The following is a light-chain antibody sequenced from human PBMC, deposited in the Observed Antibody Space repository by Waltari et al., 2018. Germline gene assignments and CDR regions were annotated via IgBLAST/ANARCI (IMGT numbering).Light chain of an antibody. CDR2: WAS. CDR3: QQYYSALRGT. V-gene: IGKV4-1*01. CDR1: QSVLYSSNNKNY. Sequence: DIVMTQSPDSLAVSLGERATIHCKSSQSVLYSSNNKNYLAWYQQKPRQPPKLLIYWASTRESGVPDRFSGSGSGTDFTLTISSLQAEDVAVYYCQQYYSALRGTFGPGTKLEIK. J-gene: IGKJ2*01.